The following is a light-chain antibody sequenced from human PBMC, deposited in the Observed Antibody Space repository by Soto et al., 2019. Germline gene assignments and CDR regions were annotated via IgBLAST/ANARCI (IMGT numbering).Light chain of an antibody. CDR1: QGISSY. CDR3: QQLNSYPLT. V-gene: IGKV1-9*01. Sequence: DIPLTQSPAFLSATVGDRVPITCRAIQGISSYLAWYQQKPGKAPKLLIYAASALQSGVPSRFSGSGSGTEFTLTISNLQPEDFATYYCQQLNSYPLTFGGGTKVDI. J-gene: IGKJ4*01. CDR2: AAS.